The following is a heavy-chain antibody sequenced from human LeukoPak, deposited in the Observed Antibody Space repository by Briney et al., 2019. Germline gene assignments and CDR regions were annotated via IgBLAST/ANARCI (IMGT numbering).Heavy chain of an antibody. CDR1: GFSVSNNY. CDR3: ARDHTLDY. CDR2: IYSGGST. V-gene: IGHV3-66*02. Sequence: GGSLRLSCAASGFSVSNNYMSWVRQAPGKGLEWVSSIYSGGSTYYADSVKGRFTISRDNSRNTLYLQMNSLRAEDTAVYYCARDHTLDYWGQGTLVTVSS. J-gene: IGHJ4*02. D-gene: IGHD2-15*01.